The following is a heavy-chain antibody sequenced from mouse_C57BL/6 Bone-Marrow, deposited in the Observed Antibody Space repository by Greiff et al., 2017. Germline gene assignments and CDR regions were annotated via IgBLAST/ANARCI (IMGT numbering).Heavy chain of an antibody. Sequence: QVPLQQPGAELVMPGASVKLSCKASGYTFTSSWMHWVKQRPGQGLEWIGEIDPSDSYTNYNQKFKDKSTLTVDKSSSTAYMQLSSLTSEDSAVYYCARKDYYGSSYNYWGQGTTLTVSS. CDR3: ARKDYYGSSYNY. CDR1: GYTFTSSW. D-gene: IGHD1-1*01. J-gene: IGHJ2*01. V-gene: IGHV1-69*01. CDR2: IDPSDSYT.